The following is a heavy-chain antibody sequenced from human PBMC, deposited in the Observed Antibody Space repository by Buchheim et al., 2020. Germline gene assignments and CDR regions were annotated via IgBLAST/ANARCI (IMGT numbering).Heavy chain of an antibody. CDR1: GLTFSNAW. Sequence: EVQLVESGGGLVKPGGSLSLSCAASGLTFSNAWLSWVRKAQGRGLEWVGRIKGKTEGGKKDYVAPGKGRFTISRGDSKTRLYLQMNSLKTEDTAVYYCTTVNYYDSSGYYYEFADYWGQGTL. CDR3: TTVNYYDSSGYYYEFADY. CDR2: IKGKTEGGKK. D-gene: IGHD3-22*01. V-gene: IGHV3-15*01. J-gene: IGHJ4*02.